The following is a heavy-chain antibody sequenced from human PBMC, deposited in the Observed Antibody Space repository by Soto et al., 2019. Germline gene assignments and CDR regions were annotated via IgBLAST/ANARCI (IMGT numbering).Heavy chain of an antibody. J-gene: IGHJ4*02. Sequence: GGSLRLSCAASGFTVSSNYMSWVRQAPGKGLEWVSVIYSGGSTYYADSVKGRFTISRDNSKNTLYLQMNSLRAEDTAVYYCARVYVDYYGSRTPGDYWGQGTLVTVSS. D-gene: IGHD3-10*01. CDR3: ARVYVDYYGSRTPGDY. CDR2: IYSGGST. CDR1: GFTVSSNY. V-gene: IGHV3-66*01.